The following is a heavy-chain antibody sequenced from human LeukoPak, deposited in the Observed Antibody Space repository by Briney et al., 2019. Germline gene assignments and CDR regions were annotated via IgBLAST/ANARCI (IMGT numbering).Heavy chain of an antibody. J-gene: IGHJ6*03. Sequence: SETLSLTCIVSGVSSRSATYYWGGIRQPPGKVLEWIGNYHNGNSYYNPSLKSRVTISEDTSGNQFSLRVTSLTAADTAVYYCARLWDSTGLYFYYYMDVWGEGTTVTVSS. V-gene: IGHV4-39*01. CDR2: YHNGNS. CDR3: ARLWDSTGLYFYYYMDV. D-gene: IGHD6-25*01. CDR1: GVSSRSATYY.